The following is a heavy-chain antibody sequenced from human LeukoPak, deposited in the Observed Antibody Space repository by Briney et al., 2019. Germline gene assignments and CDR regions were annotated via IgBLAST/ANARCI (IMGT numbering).Heavy chain of an antibody. CDR2: ISGSGGST. V-gene: IGHV3-23*01. CDR3: AKENDFWSGNFDY. Sequence: GGSLRLSCAAPGFTFSSYAMSWVRQAPGKGLEWFSAISGSGGSTYYAHSVKGRFTISRDNSKNTPYLQMNSLRAEDTAVYYCAKENDFWSGNFDYWGQGTLVTVSS. D-gene: IGHD3-3*01. CDR1: GFTFSSYA. J-gene: IGHJ4*02.